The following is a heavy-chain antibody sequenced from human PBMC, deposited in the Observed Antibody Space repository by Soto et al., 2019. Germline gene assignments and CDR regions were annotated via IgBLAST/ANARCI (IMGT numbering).Heavy chain of an antibody. V-gene: IGHV1-18*01. Sequence: QLQLTQSGGEARKPGASVRVSCAASGYKFSTYAISWLRQGPGQGLGWMGLITPNSGYTNYAQKFQGRLILTTDIPSSTAYMELTSLRYDDTAIYCCATSYDTGFDPWGQGTLVSVS. CDR2: ITPNSGYT. D-gene: IGHD3-9*01. J-gene: IGHJ5*02. CDR1: GYKFSTYA. CDR3: ATSYDTGFDP.